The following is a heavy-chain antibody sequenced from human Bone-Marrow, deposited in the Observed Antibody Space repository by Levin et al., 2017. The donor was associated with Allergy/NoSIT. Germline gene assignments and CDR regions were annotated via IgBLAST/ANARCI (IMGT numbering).Heavy chain of an antibody. CDR3: AKGAHYDNSGGLD. V-gene: IGHV3-23*01. D-gene: IGHD3-22*01. CDR2: ISGGGDST. Sequence: GGSLRLSCAASGFTFSSYAMSWVRQAPGKGLEWVSAISGGGDSTYYADSVKGRFTISRDNSKNTLYLQMNSLRAEDTAVYYCAKGAHYDNSGGLDWGQGTLVTVSS. CDR1: GFTFSSYA. J-gene: IGHJ4*02.